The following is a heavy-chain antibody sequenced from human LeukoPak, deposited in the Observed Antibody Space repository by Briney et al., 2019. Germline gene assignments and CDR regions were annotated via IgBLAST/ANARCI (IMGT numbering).Heavy chain of an antibody. D-gene: IGHD4-17*01. J-gene: IGHJ4*02. CDR1: GGSISSYY. V-gene: IGHV4-59*01. CDR3: ARADPHSYGRVDY. CDR2: IYYSGST. Sequence: PSETLSLTCTVSGGSISSYYWSWIRQPPGKGLEWIGYIYYSGSTNYNPSLKSRVTISVDTSKNQFSLKLSSVTAADTAVYYCARADPHSYGRVDYWGQGTLVTVSS.